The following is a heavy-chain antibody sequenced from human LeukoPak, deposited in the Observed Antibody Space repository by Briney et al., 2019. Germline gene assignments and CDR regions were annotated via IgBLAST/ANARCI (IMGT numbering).Heavy chain of an antibody. CDR1: GYTFTCYD. CDR2: MNPNSGNT. D-gene: IGHD6-13*01. J-gene: IGHJ6*03. CDR3: ARGFDGSSSSYYYYYYMDV. V-gene: IGHV1-8*01. Sequence: ASVKVSCKASGYTFTCYDINWVRQATGQGLEWMGWMNPNSGNTGYAQKFQGRVTMTRNTSISTAYMELSSLRSEDTAVYYCARGFDGSSSSYYYYYYMDVWGKGTTVTVSS.